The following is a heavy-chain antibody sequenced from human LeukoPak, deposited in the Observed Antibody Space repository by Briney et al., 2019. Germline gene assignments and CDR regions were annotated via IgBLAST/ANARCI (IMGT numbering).Heavy chain of an antibody. CDR1: GGSIGSYY. D-gene: IGHD6-13*01. Sequence: PSETLSLTXTVSGGSIGSYYWGWIRQSAGEGLEWIGHTYTNGNTNYNPSLKSRVTMSVDTSKNQFSLNVNSVTAADTAVYYCARLYSSRRGEGFGPWGQGTLVTVSS. CDR2: TYTNGNT. V-gene: IGHV4-4*07. CDR3: ARLYSSRRGEGFGP. J-gene: IGHJ5*02.